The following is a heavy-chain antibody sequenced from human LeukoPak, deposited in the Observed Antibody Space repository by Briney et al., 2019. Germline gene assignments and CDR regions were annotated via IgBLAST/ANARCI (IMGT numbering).Heavy chain of an antibody. V-gene: IGHV3-48*03. D-gene: IGHD6-13*01. J-gene: IGHJ4*02. CDR2: ISSSGSTI. CDR3: ARGVYSSSWFLFDY. Sequence: PGGSLRLSCAASGFTFSSYEMNWVRQAPGKGLEWVSYISSSGSTIYYADSVKGRFTISRDNAKNSLYLRMNSLRAEDTAVYYCARGVYSSSWFLFDYWGQGTLVTVSS. CDR1: GFTFSSYE.